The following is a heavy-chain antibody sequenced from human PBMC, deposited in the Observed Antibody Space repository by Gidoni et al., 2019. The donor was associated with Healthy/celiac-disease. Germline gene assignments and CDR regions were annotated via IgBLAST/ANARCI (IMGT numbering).Heavy chain of an antibody. Sequence: EVQLVESGGGLIQPGGSLRLSCAASGFTVSSNYMSWVRQAPGKGLEWVSVIYSGGSTYYADSVKGRFTISRDNSKNTLYLQMNSLRAEDTAVYYCARGRELAVAGTPYYYYYGMDVWGQGTTVTVSS. V-gene: IGHV3-53*01. J-gene: IGHJ6*02. CDR2: IYSGGST. CDR1: GFTVSSNY. CDR3: ARGRELAVAGTPYYYYYGMDV. D-gene: IGHD6-19*01.